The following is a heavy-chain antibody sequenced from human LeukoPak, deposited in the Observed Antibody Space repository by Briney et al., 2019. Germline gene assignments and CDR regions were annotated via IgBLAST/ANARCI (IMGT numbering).Heavy chain of an antibody. CDR1: GYTFTGYY. Sequence: ASVKVSCKASGYTFTGYYMHWVRQAPGQGLEWMGWINPNIGGTNYAQKFQGRVTMTTDTSISTAYMELSSLRSDDTAVYYCARDLTLNYYSYYYMDVWGKGTTVTVSS. J-gene: IGHJ6*03. CDR3: ARDLTLNYYSYYYMDV. V-gene: IGHV1-2*02. CDR2: INPNIGGT. D-gene: IGHD2/OR15-2a*01.